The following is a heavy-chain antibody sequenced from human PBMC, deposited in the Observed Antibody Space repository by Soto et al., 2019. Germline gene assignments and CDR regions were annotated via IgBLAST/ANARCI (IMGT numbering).Heavy chain of an antibody. CDR1: GFTFGDYA. V-gene: IGHV3-49*04. Sequence: PGGSLRLSCTASGFTFGDYAMSWVRQAPGKGLEWVGFIRSKAYGGKTEYAASVKGRFTISRDDSKSIAYLQMNSLKTEDTAVYYCTRDGGTLLWSIHDAVXIWGQGTMVTV. CDR3: TRDGGTLLWSIHDAVXI. D-gene: IGHD2-21*01. CDR2: IRSKAYGGKT. J-gene: IGHJ3*02.